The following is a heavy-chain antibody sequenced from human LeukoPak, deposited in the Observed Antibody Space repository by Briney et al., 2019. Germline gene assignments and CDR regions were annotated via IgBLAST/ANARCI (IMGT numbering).Heavy chain of an antibody. CDR1: GYTFTNYY. Sequence: ASVKISCKASGYTFTNYYMHWVRQAPGQGLEWLGLITPSGGSTWYAQKFQGRVTMTRDMSTSTAYMELSRLRSDDTAVYYCARAGANWFDPWGQGTLVTVSS. CDR2: ITPSGGST. CDR3: ARAGANWFDP. J-gene: IGHJ5*02. V-gene: IGHV1-46*01.